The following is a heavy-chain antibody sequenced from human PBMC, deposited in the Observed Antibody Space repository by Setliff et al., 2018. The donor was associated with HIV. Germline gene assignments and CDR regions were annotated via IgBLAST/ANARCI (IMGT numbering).Heavy chain of an antibody. D-gene: IGHD6-19*01. CDR1: GGSISSYY. Sequence: SETLSLTCTVSGGSISSYYWSWIRQPPGKGLEWIGYINTSGTTNYNPSLKSRVTISVDTSKNQFSLKLSSVTAADTAVYYCARSPRIGVAGQWGQGTLVTVSS. CDR3: ARSPRIGVAGQ. V-gene: IGHV4-4*09. CDR2: INTSGTT. J-gene: IGHJ4*02.